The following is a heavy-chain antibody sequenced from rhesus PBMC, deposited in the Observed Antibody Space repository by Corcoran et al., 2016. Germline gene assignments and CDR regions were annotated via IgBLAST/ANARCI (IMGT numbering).Heavy chain of an antibody. J-gene: IGHJ1*01. CDR2: IYGSGSST. V-gene: IGHV4S11*01. CDR1: GGSISSNY. D-gene: IGHD2-15*01. CDR3: AGGSNYAGHFEF. Sequence: QLQLQESGPGLVKPSETLSLTCAGSGGSISSNYWSWSRQDTGKGLELIGYIYGSGSSTNYHPSLKSRVTLSVDTSKNQLSLKLSSVTAADTAVYYCAGGSNYAGHFEFWGQGALVTVSS.